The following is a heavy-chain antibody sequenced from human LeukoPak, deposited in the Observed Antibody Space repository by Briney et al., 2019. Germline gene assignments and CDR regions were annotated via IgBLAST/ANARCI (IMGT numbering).Heavy chain of an antibody. Sequence: SETLSLTCTVSGGSISGYYWSWIRQPPGKGLEWIGYINYRGRTNYNPSLKSRVTISVDTSKNQFSLKLSSVTAADTAVYYCARDYGGKFDYWGQGTLVTVSS. CDR3: ARDYGGKFDY. CDR2: INYRGRT. D-gene: IGHD4-23*01. J-gene: IGHJ4*02. V-gene: IGHV4-59*01. CDR1: GGSISGYY.